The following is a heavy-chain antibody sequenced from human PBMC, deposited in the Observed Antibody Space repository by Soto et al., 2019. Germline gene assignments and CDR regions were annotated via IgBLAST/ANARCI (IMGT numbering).Heavy chain of an antibody. D-gene: IGHD7-27*01. V-gene: IGHV3-23*01. Sequence: EVQLLESGGGLVQPGGSLRLSCVASGFPFSSYAMSWVRQTPGRGLECVSSIRSGSNTYYTDSVRGRFTISRDNSKNSLYLQRSSLRADETALDYCAKASATGKSDGMDVWGQGTTVSVSS. CDR1: GFPFSSYA. CDR2: IRSGSNT. J-gene: IGHJ6*02. CDR3: AKASATGKSDGMDV.